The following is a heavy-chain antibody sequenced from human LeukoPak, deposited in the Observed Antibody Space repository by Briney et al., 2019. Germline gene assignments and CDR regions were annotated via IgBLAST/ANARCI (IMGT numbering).Heavy chain of an antibody. J-gene: IGHJ4*02. D-gene: IGHD5-18*01. CDR2: IYYSGST. CDR3: ARVTYSYGQIPDY. V-gene: IGHV4-39*07. CDR1: GGSISSSSYY. Sequence: PSETLSLTCTVSGGSISSSSYYWGWIRQPPGKGLEWIGSIYYSGSTYYNPSLKSPVTISVDTSKNQFSLKLSSVTAADTAVYYCARVTYSYGQIPDYWGQGTLVTVSS.